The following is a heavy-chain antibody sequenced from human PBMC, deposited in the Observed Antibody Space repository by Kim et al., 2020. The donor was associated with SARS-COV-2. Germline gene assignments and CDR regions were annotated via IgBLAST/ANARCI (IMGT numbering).Heavy chain of an antibody. CDR2: INHSGST. CDR1: GGSFSGYY. Sequence: SETLSLTCAVYGGSFSGYYWSWIRQPPGKGLEWIGEINHSGSTNYNPSLKSRVTISVDTSKNQFSLKLSSVTAADTAVYYCARGIRRIAVAGPGAFDIWG. D-gene: IGHD6-19*01. CDR3: ARGIRRIAVAGPGAFDI. J-gene: IGHJ3*02. V-gene: IGHV4-34*01.